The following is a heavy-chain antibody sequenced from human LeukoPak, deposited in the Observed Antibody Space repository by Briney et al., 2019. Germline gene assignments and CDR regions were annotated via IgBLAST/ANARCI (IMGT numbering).Heavy chain of an antibody. CDR1: AFTFSNSW. D-gene: IGHD6-13*01. CDR2: IDQNGREK. CDR3: ARERQGSSWYDGKEPFDY. J-gene: IGHJ4*02. Sequence: GGSLKLSSVASAFTFSNSWMSWVRQVPGRGLEWVANIDQNGREKNYVDSVKGRFTIPRDNGKNSLYLEMNSLRAEDTAVYYCARERQGSSWYDGKEPFDYWGQGTLVTVSS. V-gene: IGHV3-7*01.